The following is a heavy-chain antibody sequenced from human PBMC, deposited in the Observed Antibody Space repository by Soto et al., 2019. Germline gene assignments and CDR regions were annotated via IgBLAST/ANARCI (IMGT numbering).Heavy chain of an antibody. Sequence: EVQLFESGGGLVQPGGSLRLSCAASGFTFSSYTMSWVRQAPGKGLEWVSAISGSGGSTYYADSVKGRFTISRDNSKNTLYLQMNSLRAEDTAVYYCAKDLEGSGYGADYWGQGTLVTVSS. CDR3: AKDLEGSGYGADY. J-gene: IGHJ4*02. D-gene: IGHD3-10*01. V-gene: IGHV3-23*01. CDR1: GFTFSSYT. CDR2: ISGSGGST.